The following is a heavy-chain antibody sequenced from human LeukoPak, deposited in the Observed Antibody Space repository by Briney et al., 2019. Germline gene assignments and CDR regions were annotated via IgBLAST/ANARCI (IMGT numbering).Heavy chain of an antibody. J-gene: IGHJ1*01. Sequence: ASVKVSCKASGYTFTSYYMHWVRQAPGQGLEWMGIINPSGGSTSYAQKFQGRVTMTRDTSTSTAYMELSSLRSEDTAVYYCASIPAAMPEYFQHWGQGTLVTVSS. CDR2: INPSGGST. CDR3: ASIPAAMPEYFQH. CDR1: GYTFTSYY. V-gene: IGHV1-46*01. D-gene: IGHD2-2*01.